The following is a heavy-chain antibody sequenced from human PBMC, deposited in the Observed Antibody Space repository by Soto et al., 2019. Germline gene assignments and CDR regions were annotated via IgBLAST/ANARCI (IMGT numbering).Heavy chain of an antibody. CDR1: GGSFSGYY. CDR3: ARRGYCSSTSCYAWGY. J-gene: IGHJ4*02. Sequence: QVQLQQWGAGLLKPSETLSLTCAVYGGSFSGYYWTWIRQPPGKGLEWIGEINHSGSTNYNPSLKRRVTISVDTSKNQFSLKLSSVTAADTAVYYCARRGYCSSTSCYAWGYWGRGTLVTVSS. V-gene: IGHV4-34*01. D-gene: IGHD2-2*01. CDR2: INHSGST.